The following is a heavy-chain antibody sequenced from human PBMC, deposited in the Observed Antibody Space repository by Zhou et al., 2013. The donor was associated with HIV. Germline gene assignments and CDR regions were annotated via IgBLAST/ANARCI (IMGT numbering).Heavy chain of an antibody. Sequence: QVQLVQSGDEVRKPGASVKVSCKASGYTFTRYSVHWVRQAPGQGPEWMGIINPSGGSTSYAQKFQGRVTMTRDTSTSTVYMELSSLRSEDTAVYYCARGIVVVLAYDAFDIWGQGTVVTVSS. CDR2: INPSGGST. J-gene: IGHJ3*02. D-gene: IGHD2-21*01. CDR1: GYTFTRYS. CDR3: ARGIVVVLAYDAFDI. V-gene: IGHV1-46*01.